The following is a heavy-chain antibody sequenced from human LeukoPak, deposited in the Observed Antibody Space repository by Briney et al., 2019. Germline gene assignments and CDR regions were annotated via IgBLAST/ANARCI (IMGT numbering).Heavy chain of an antibody. CDR2: IYYSGST. Sequence: RASETLSLTCAVYGGSFSGYYWGWIREPPGKGLEWIGSIYYSGSTYYNPSLKSRVTISVDTSKNQFSLKLSSVTAADTAVYYCARLPRLNNYYGSGSYFSYYFDNWGQGTLVTVSS. V-gene: IGHV4-39*01. CDR1: GGSFSGYY. D-gene: IGHD3-10*01. CDR3: ARLPRLNNYYGSGSYFSYYFDN. J-gene: IGHJ4*02.